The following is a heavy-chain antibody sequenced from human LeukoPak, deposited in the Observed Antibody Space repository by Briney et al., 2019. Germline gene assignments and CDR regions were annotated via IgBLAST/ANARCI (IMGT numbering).Heavy chain of an antibody. D-gene: IGHD3-10*01. CDR1: GYSINSGYY. V-gene: IGHV4-38-2*02. CDR3: ARPRSYGSDSYYWSNDAFDI. J-gene: IGHJ3*02. Sequence: PSETLSLTCTVSGYSINSGYYWGWIRQPPGTGLEWIGSIYHSGSTNYNPSLKSRVTILVDTSKNQFSLKLSSVTAADTAVYYCARPRSYGSDSYYWSNDAFDIWGQGTMVTVSS. CDR2: IYHSGST.